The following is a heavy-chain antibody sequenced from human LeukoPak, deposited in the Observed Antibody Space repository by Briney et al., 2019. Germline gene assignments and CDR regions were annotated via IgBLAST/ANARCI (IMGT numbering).Heavy chain of an antibody. Sequence: ETLSLTCTVSGGSISSYYWSWIRQPPGKGLEWIGYIYYSGSTNYNPSLKSRVTISVDTSKNQFSLKLSSVTAADTAVYYCARHGSYHLNFDYWGQGTLVTVSS. D-gene: IGHD1-26*01. CDR3: ARHGSYHLNFDY. V-gene: IGHV4-59*08. J-gene: IGHJ4*02. CDR2: IYYSGST. CDR1: GGSISSYY.